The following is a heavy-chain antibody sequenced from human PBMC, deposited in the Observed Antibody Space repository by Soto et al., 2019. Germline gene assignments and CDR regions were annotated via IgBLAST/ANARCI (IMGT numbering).Heavy chain of an antibody. CDR2: INAGNGNT. Sequence: QVQLVQSGAEEKKPGASVKVSCKASGYTFTSYAMHLVRQAPGQRLEWMGWINAGNGNTKYSQKFQGRVTITRDTPASTADMELSILRSEDTAVYYCARSIVVVTALDYWGQGTLVTVSS. V-gene: IGHV1-3*05. CDR1: GYTFTSYA. CDR3: ARSIVVVTALDY. J-gene: IGHJ4*02. D-gene: IGHD2-21*02.